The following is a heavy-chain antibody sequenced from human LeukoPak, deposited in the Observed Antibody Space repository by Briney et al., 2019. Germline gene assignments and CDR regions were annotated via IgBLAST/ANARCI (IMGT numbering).Heavy chain of an antibody. V-gene: IGHV3-30*04. CDR2: ISYDGSNE. J-gene: IGHJ5*02. CDR1: GFTFSSYV. D-gene: IGHD6-13*01. Sequence: PGGSLRLSCAASGFTFSSYVMHWVRQAPGKGLEWVAIISYDGSNEYYADSVKGRFTISRDNSKNTLYLQMNSLRAADTAVYYCARDPQFSYSSSWYDHWGQGTLVTVSS. CDR3: ARDPQFSYSSSWYDH.